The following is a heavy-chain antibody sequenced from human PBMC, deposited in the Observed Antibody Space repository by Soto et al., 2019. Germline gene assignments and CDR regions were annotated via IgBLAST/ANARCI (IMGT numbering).Heavy chain of an antibody. CDR3: ARDRGLAYCCGDCPKGGLDV. Sequence: SETLSLTCTVSGGSISSYYWSWIRQPPGKGLEWIGYIYYSGSTNYNPSLKSRVTISVDTSKNQFSLKLSSVTAADTAVYYCARDRGLAYCCGDCPKGGLDVWGQGTTVIVSS. J-gene: IGHJ6*01. CDR2: IYYSGST. V-gene: IGHV4-59*01. CDR1: GGSISSYY. D-gene: IGHD2-21*02.